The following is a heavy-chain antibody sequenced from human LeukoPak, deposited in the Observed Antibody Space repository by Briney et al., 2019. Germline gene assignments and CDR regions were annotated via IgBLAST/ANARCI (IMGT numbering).Heavy chain of an antibody. V-gene: IGHV3-30*02. Sequence: PGGSLRLSCAASGFTFSSYGMHWVRQAPGKGLEWVAVIWYDGSNKYYADSVKGRFTISRDNSKNTLYLQMSSLRAEDTAVYYCVKGSVHSAYYMDVWGQGTTVTVSS. D-gene: IGHD1-26*01. CDR3: VKGSVHSAYYMDV. CDR1: GFTFSSYG. CDR2: IWYDGSNK. J-gene: IGHJ6*03.